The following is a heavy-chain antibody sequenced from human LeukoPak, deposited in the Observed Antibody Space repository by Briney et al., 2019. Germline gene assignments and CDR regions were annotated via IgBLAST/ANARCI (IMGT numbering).Heavy chain of an antibody. J-gene: IGHJ3*02. V-gene: IGHV3-48*03. Sequence: PGGSLRLSCAASGFTFSGYEMNWVRQAPGKGLEWVSFISSSGSMIDYADSVKGRFTISRDNAKNSLYLQMNSLRAEDTAVYYCARDSGSPQDAFDIWGQGTMVTVSS. CDR3: ARDSGSPQDAFDI. CDR2: ISSSGSMI. CDR1: GFTFSGYE. D-gene: IGHD6-13*01.